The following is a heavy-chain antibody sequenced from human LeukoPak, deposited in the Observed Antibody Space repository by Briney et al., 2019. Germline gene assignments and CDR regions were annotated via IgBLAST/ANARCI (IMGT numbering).Heavy chain of an antibody. D-gene: IGHD1-26*01. CDR1: GFTFDDYA. Sequence: GGSLRLSCAASGFTFDDYAMHWVRQAPGKGLEWVSGISWNSGSIGYADSVKGRFTISRDNAKNSLYLQMNSLRAEDTALYYCAKIYRELLFFDAFDIWGQGTMVTVSS. CDR2: ISWNSGSI. CDR3: AKIYRELLFFDAFDI. V-gene: IGHV3-9*01. J-gene: IGHJ3*02.